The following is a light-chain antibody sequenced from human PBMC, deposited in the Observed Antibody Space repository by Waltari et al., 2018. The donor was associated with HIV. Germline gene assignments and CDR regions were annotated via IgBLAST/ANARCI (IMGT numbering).Light chain of an antibody. CDR2: EVY. V-gene: IGLV2-23*02. CDR1: SSDVGRYDL. Sequence: QSALTQPASVSGSPGQSITISCTGTSSDVGRYDLVSWYQQHPGKAPKLLIYEVYKRPSGCSNRFSGSKSGNTASLTISGLQAEDEADYYCSSYVGSSALVVFGGGTKVTVL. J-gene: IGLJ2*01. CDR3: SSYVGSSALVV.